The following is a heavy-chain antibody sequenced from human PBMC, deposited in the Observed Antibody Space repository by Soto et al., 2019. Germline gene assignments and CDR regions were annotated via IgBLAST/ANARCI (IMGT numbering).Heavy chain of an antibody. Sequence: PSETLSLTCAVSGGSLSNYYWSWIRHPPGKGLEWIGYIHNSGSTNYNPSLKSRVTISADTSKKQFSLKVTSMTTADTAVYYCATWEQWLALDHWGLGIPVTVSS. CDR2: IHNSGST. D-gene: IGHD6-19*01. J-gene: IGHJ4*02. CDR3: ATWEQWLALDH. CDR1: GGSLSNYY. V-gene: IGHV4-59*01.